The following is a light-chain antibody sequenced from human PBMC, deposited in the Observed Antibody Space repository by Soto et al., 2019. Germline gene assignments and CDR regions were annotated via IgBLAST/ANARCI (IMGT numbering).Light chain of an antibody. Sequence: QSVLTQPTSASGTPGQRVTISWSGSSSNIGTYTVNWYQQVPGTAPKLLIYSNNQRPSGVPDRFSGSKSGTSASLAISGLQSEDEADYYCAAWDASLNGVIFGGGTKLTGL. CDR2: SNN. V-gene: IGLV1-44*01. CDR1: SSNIGTYT. J-gene: IGLJ2*01. CDR3: AAWDASLNGVI.